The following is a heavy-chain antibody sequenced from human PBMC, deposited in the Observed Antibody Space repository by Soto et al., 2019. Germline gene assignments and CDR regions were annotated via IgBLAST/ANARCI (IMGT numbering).Heavy chain of an antibody. J-gene: IGHJ6*02. Sequence: ASVKVSCKASGYTFTCYYMHWVRQAPGQGLEWMGWINPNSGGTNYAQKFQGWVTMTRDTSISTAYMELSRLRSDDTAVYYCARVGFVATYGMDVWGQGTTVTVSS. CDR3: ARVGFVATYGMDV. CDR1: GYTFTCYY. D-gene: IGHD2-15*01. V-gene: IGHV1-2*04. CDR2: INPNSGGT.